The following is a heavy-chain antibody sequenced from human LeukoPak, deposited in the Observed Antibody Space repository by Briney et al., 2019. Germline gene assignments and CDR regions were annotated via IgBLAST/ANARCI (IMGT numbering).Heavy chain of an antibody. Sequence: GGSLRLSCAASGSTFSSYSMNWVRQAPGKGLEWVSSISSSSSYIYYADSVKGRFTISRDNAKNSLYLQMNSLRAEDTAVYYCARDWSDILTGYPSYNWFDPWGQGTLVTVSS. D-gene: IGHD3-9*01. CDR1: GSTFSSYS. CDR2: ISSSSSYI. CDR3: ARDWSDILTGYPSYNWFDP. V-gene: IGHV3-21*04. J-gene: IGHJ5*02.